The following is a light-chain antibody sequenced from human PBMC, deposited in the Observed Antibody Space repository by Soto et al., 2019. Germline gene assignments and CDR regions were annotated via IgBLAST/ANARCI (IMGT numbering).Light chain of an antibody. CDR1: SSDVGGYNY. CDR3: SSYTSSSTL. V-gene: IGLV2-14*01. CDR2: DVS. J-gene: IGLJ2*01. Sequence: QSALTQTASVSGSPGQSITISCTGTSSDVGGYNYVSWYQQHPGKAPKLMIYDVSNRPSGVSNRFAGSKAGNTATLTISGHQAEDEADYYFSSYTSSSTLFGGGTKLTVL.